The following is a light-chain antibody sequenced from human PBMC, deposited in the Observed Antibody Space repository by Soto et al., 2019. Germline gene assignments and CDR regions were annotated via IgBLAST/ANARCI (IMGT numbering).Light chain of an antibody. J-gene: IGKJ5*01. V-gene: IGKV3-20*01. CDR2: GAS. CDR1: QSVSSDY. CDR3: HHYGGSPIT. Sequence: DIVLTHSPSTLSLCPGERATLSCRASQSVSSDYLGWFQQKPGQAPRLLIYGASTRATGIPDRFSGSGSGTDFTLTISRLEPEDFTVYYCHHYGGSPITFGQGTRLEI.